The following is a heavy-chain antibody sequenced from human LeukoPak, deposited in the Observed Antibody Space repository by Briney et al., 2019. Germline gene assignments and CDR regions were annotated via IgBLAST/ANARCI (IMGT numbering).Heavy chain of an antibody. D-gene: IGHD1-7*01. CDR2: IYYSGST. CDR1: GGSLSSGNYY. J-gene: IGHJ5*02. V-gene: IGHV4-30-4*08. Sequence: SQTLSLTCSVSGGSLSSGNYYWAWIRQPPEKGLEWLGYIYYSGSTYYNPSLKSRINISVDTYKNQFSLKLSSVNPADTAVYYCARGPKNSGSSFDPWGQGTLVTVSS. CDR3: ARGPKNSGSSFDP.